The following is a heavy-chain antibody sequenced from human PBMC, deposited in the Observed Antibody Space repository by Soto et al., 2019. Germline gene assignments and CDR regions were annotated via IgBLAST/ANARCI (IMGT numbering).Heavy chain of an antibody. CDR1: GFTFSSYA. J-gene: IGHJ4*02. CDR3: AKVLGIIVVPAAMGRLDY. V-gene: IGHV3-23*01. D-gene: IGHD2-2*01. CDR2: ISGSGGST. Sequence: PGGSLRLSCAASGFTFSSYAMSWVRQAPGKGLEWVSAISGSGGSTYYADSVKGRFTISRDNSKNTLYLQMNSLRAEDTAVYYCAKVLGIIVVPAAMGRLDYWGQGTLVTVSS.